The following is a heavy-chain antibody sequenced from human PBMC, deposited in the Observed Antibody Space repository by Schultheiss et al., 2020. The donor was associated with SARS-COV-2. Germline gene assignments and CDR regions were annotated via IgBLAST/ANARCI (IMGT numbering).Heavy chain of an antibody. Sequence: ASVKVSCKASGYTFTSYAMHWVRQAPGQRLEWMGWISVYNGHTNYAQKLQGRVTMTTDTSTSTAYMELRSLRSDDTAVYYCARVYCGGGRCYSGGTSWGQGTLVTVSS. V-gene: IGHV1-18*01. D-gene: IGHD2-15*01. CDR2: ISVYNGHT. CDR3: ARVYCGGGRCYSGGTS. J-gene: IGHJ5*02. CDR1: GYTFTSYA.